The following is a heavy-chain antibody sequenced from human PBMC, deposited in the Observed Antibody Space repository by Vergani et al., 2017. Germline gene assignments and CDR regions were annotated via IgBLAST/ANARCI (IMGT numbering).Heavy chain of an antibody. Sequence: EVQLVESGGGLVQPGRSLRLSCAASGFTFDDYAMHWVRQAPGKGLEWVSAISGRGGSTYYADSVKGRFTISRDTSKNKLYLQMNSLRAEDTAVYYCAXERLRLKRGIVAIVVVVAATLDYWGQGTLVTVSS. D-gene: IGHD2-15*01. CDR1: GFTFDDYA. CDR2: ISGRGGST. J-gene: IGHJ4*02. V-gene: IGHV3-23*04. CDR3: AXERLRLKRGIVAIVVVVAATLDY.